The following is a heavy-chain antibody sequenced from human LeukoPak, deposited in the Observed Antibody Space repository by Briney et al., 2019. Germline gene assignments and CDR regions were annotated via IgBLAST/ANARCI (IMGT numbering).Heavy chain of an antibody. CDR1: GSTFSSYA. CDR2: ISYDGSNK. J-gene: IGHJ4*02. CDR3: ARSTLIIPFDY. D-gene: IGHD2-21*01. Sequence: QTGGSLRLSCAASGSTFSSYAMHWVRQAPGKGLEWVAVISYDGSNKYYADSVKGRFTISRDNSKNTLYLQMNSLRAEDTAVYYCARSTLIIPFDYWGQGTLVTVSS. V-gene: IGHV3-30-3*01.